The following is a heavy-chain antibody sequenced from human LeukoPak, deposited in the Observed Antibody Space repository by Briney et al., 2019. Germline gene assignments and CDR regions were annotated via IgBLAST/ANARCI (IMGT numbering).Heavy chain of an antibody. CDR2: INAGNGNT. Sequence: ASVKVSCKASGYTFTSYAIHWVRQAPGQRLEWMGWINAGNGNTKYSRKFQGRVTITRDTSANTAYMDLSSLRSEDTAVYYCARETRGFRNWFDPWGQGTLVTVSS. J-gene: IGHJ5*02. CDR1: GYTFTSYA. CDR3: ARETRGFRNWFDP. V-gene: IGHV1-3*01.